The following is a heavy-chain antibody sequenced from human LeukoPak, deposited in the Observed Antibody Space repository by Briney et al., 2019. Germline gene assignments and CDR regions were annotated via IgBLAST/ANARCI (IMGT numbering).Heavy chain of an antibody. D-gene: IGHD3-10*01. J-gene: IGHJ4*02. CDR1: GFTFSSYA. CDR2: ISYDGSNK. CDR3: ARDQRITMVWGVISTRPFDY. Sequence: PGGSLRLSCAASGFTFSSYAMHWVRQAPGKGLEWGAVISYDGSNKYYADSVKGRFTISRDNSKNTLYLQMNSLRAEDTAVYYCARDQRITMVWGVISTRPFDYWGQGTLVTVSS. V-gene: IGHV3-30*04.